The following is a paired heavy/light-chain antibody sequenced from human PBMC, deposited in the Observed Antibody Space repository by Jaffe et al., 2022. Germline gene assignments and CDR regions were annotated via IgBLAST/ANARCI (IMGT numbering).Light chain of an antibody. CDR3: MQALQTPLT. Sequence: EIVMTQSPLSLPVTPGEPASISCRSSQSLLHKNGKNYLDWYVQKPGQSPQLLIYLGSSRASGVPDRFTGSGSGTDFTLKISRVEAEDVAIYYCMQALQTPLTFGGGTNVEIK. CDR1: QSLLHKNGKNY. J-gene: IGKJ4*01. V-gene: IGKV2-28*01. CDR2: LGS.
Heavy chain of an antibody. J-gene: IGHJ6*03. V-gene: IGHV4-61*02. CDR3: ARAENVLIPPADLHYYMDV. Sequence: QVQLQESGPGLLKPSQTLSLTCTVSAGSMNRGSYYWNWVRQPAGRRLEWIGRVFTDGRANYNPSLQSRVTMSLDTSKNHLSLKLTSVTAADTAVYFCARAENVLIPPADLHYYMDVWGKGTTVTVSS. D-gene: IGHD6-13*01. CDR2: VFTDGRA. CDR1: AGSMNRGSYY.